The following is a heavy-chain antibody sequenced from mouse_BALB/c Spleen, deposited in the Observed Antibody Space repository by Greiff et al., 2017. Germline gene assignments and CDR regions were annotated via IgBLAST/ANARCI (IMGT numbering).Heavy chain of an antibody. CDR3: ARNYGYGGWFAY. J-gene: IGHJ3*01. CDR2: ISYSGST. D-gene: IGHD1-2*01. CDR1: GYSITSDYA. V-gene: IGHV3-2*02. Sequence: EVKLQESGPGLVKPSQSLSLTCTVTGYSITSDYAWNWIRQFPGNKLEWMGYISYSGSTSYNPSLKSRISITRDTSKNQFFLQLNSVTTEDTATYYCARNYGYGGWFAYWGQGTLVTVSA.